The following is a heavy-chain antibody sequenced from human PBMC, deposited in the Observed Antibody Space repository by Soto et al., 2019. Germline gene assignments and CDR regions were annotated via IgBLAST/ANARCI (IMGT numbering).Heavy chain of an antibody. V-gene: IGHV1-3*01. CDR1: GYTFTSYS. D-gene: IGHD3-3*01. Sequence: ASVKVSCKASGYTFTSYSMHWVRQAPGRGLEWMGWINAGNGNTTYSQRFQGRVTITRDTPASTAYMELSSLKSEDTAVYFCARLFPPLRSGEFPYHYYYMDVWGKGTTVTVSS. J-gene: IGHJ6*03. CDR3: ARLFPPLRSGEFPYHYYYMDV. CDR2: INAGNGNT.